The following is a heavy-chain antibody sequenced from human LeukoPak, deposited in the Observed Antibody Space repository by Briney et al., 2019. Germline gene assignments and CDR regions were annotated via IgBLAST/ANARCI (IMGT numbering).Heavy chain of an antibody. J-gene: IGHJ4*02. D-gene: IGHD3-16*01. V-gene: IGHV4-61*02. CDR1: GVSLTSGSYY. Sequence: SETLSLTCSVSGVSLTSGSYYWGWIRQSAGRGLEWIGRVHSSGDIYHNAAFRSRAAVSGDASKNQLSLQLNSVTAADTAVYYCARGASPKDAVFFDYWGQGALITVSS. CDR3: ARGASPKDAVFFDY. CDR2: VHSSGDI.